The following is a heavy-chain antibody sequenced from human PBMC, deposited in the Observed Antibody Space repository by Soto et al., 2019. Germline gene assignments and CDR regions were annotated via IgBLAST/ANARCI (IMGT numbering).Heavy chain of an antibody. CDR3: ARGGSQLGIDY. V-gene: IGHV4-30-4*01. CDR2: IYYSGST. J-gene: IGHJ4*02. D-gene: IGHD7-27*01. Sequence: SETLSLTCTVSGGSISSGDYYWSWIRQPPGKGLEWIGYIYYSGSTYYNPSLKSRVTISVDTSKNQFSLKLSSVTAADTAVYYCARGGSQLGIDYWGQGTLVTVSS. CDR1: GGSISSGDYY.